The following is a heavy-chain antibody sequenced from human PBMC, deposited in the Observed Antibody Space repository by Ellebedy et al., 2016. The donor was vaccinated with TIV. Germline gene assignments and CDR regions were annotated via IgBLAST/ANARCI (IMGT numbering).Heavy chain of an antibody. CDR1: GFTFDTHS. Sequence: GESLKISXATSGFTFDTHSMNWVRQAPGKGLVWVASISRSSSFIYYAGSVKGRFTISRDNAKSSLYLQLNSLRVEDTAVYYCVRDSGSGLNWGQGTLVTVSS. V-gene: IGHV3-21*06. D-gene: IGHD3-10*01. J-gene: IGHJ4*02. CDR3: VRDSGSGLN. CDR2: ISRSSSFI.